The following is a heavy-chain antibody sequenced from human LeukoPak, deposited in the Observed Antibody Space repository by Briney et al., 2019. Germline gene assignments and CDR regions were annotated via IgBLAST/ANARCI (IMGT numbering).Heavy chain of an antibody. CDR3: ARDSASRGYGTSIDY. D-gene: IGHD5-18*01. Sequence: GGSLRLSCAASGFTFSSYSMNWVRQAPGKGLEWVSYISRSDSTIYYADSVKGRFTISRDNAKNSLYLQMNSLRAEDTAIYYCARDSASRGYGTSIDYWGQGTLVTVSS. J-gene: IGHJ4*02. CDR1: GFTFSSYS. CDR2: ISRSDSTI. V-gene: IGHV3-48*04.